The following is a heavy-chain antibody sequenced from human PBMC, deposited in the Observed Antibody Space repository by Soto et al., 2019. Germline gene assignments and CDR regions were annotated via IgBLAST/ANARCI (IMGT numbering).Heavy chain of an antibody. CDR2: ISYDGSNQ. D-gene: IGHD2-21*02. V-gene: IGHV3-30*18. Sequence: SLRLSCAASGFTFSMSGMHWVRQAPGKGLEWVAVISYDGSNQYSADSVKGRFTISRDNSENTLYLQMNSLRAEDTALYYCAKDFRESTAWGPDYWGQGTLVTVSS. CDR3: AKDFRESTAWGPDY. J-gene: IGHJ4*02. CDR1: GFTFSMSG.